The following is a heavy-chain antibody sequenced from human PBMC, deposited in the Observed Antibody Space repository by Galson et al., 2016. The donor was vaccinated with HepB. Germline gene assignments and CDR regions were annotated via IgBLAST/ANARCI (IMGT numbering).Heavy chain of an antibody. Sequence: SLRLSCAVSGFTLSNYRIDWVRQAPGKGLEWVSCISSSSVYIWYADSVRGRFTNSRDNAKNSLYLQMNNLRAEDTALYYCAKRPRGYSGGWCGYWGQGTLVTVSS. CDR1: GFTLSNYR. V-gene: IGHV3-21*04. D-gene: IGHD1-26*01. CDR3: AKRPRGYSGGWCGY. CDR2: ISSSSVYI. J-gene: IGHJ4*02.